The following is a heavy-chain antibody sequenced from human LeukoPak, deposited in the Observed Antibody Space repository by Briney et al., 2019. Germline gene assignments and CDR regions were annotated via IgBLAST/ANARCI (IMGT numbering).Heavy chain of an antibody. D-gene: IGHD6-19*01. CDR1: GFTFSSYA. CDR2: ISATASNT. J-gene: IGHJ5*02. V-gene: IGHV3-23*01. Sequence: GGSLRLSCAASGFTFSSYAMSWVRQAPGKGLEWVSAISATASNTYYADSVKGRFTISRDNSNSTLYLQMNSLRVDDTAVYYCARDRLSWNWFDPWGQGTLVTVSS. CDR3: ARDRLSWNWFDP.